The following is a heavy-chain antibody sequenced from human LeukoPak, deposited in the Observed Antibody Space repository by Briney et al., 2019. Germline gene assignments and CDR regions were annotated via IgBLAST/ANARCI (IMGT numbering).Heavy chain of an antibody. V-gene: IGHV4-34*01. CDR3: ARGRTYYYDSSGYYSY. CDR2: INHSGST. D-gene: IGHD3-22*01. Sequence: SETLSLTCAVYGGSFSGYYWSWIRQPPGKGLEWIGEINHSGSTNYNPSLKSRVTTSVDTSKNQFSLKLSSVTAADTAVYYCARGRTYYYDSSGYYSYWGQGTLVTVSS. CDR1: GGSFSGYY. J-gene: IGHJ4*02.